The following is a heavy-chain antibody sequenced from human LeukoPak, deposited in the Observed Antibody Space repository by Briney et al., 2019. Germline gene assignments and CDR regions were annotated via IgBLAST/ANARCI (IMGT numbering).Heavy chain of an antibody. CDR2: ISGSGGSS. D-gene: IGHD4-17*01. J-gene: IGHJ1*01. CDR1: GFTFSSYA. Sequence: GGSLRLSCAASGFTFSSYAMSWVRQTPGKGLEWVSVISGSGGSSYYADSVKGRFTISRDNSRNTLYLQMNSLRAEDTAAYYCAKEIYGDSTGGRFQHWGQGTLVTVSS. V-gene: IGHV3-23*01. CDR3: AKEIYGDSTGGRFQH.